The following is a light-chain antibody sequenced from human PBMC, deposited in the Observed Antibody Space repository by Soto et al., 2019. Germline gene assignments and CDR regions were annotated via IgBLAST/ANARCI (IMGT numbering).Light chain of an antibody. Sequence: QSALTQPASVSGSPGQSITISCTGTSSDVGSYNLVSWYQQHPGKAPKLMIYEGSKRPSGVSNRFSGSKSGNTASLTISGLQAEDEADYYCCSYAGSSTPWVFGGATKLTVL. CDR1: SSDVGSYNL. J-gene: IGLJ3*02. CDR3: CSYAGSSTPWV. CDR2: EGS. V-gene: IGLV2-23*01.